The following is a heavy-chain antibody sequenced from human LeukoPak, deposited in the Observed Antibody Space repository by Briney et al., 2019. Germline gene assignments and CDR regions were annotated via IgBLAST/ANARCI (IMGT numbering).Heavy chain of an antibody. CDR2: IYYSGST. Sequence: PSQTLSLTCTVSGGSISSGGYYWSWIRQPPGKGLEWIGYIYYSGSTFYNPSLKSRVTISVDTSKNQFSLRLSSVTAADTAVYYCARAPLYGGHADWFDPWGQGTLVTVSS. V-gene: IGHV4-31*03. CDR3: ARAPLYGGHADWFDP. CDR1: GGSISSGGYY. J-gene: IGHJ5*02. D-gene: IGHD4-17*01.